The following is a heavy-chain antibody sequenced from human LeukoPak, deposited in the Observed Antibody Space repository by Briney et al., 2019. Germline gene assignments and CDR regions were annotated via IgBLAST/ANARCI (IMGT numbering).Heavy chain of an antibody. CDR1: GFTFSNAW. D-gene: IGHD5-18*01. J-gene: IGHJ4*02. CDR3: ARATRGYIRSDY. Sequence: GSLRLSCAASGFTFSNAWMSWVRQAPGKGLEWVGEINHSGSTNYNPSLKSRVTISVDTSKNQFSLKLSSETAADTAVYYCARATRGYIRSDYWGQGTLVTVSS. V-gene: IGHV4-34*01. CDR2: INHSGST.